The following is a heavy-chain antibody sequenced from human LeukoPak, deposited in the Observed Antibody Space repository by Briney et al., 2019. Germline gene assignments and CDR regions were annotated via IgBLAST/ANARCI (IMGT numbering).Heavy chain of an antibody. CDR3: ARVRAESYSSGWYMDV. CDR2: ISSSGGTI. CDR1: GFTFSSYE. V-gene: IGHV3-48*03. J-gene: IGHJ6*03. D-gene: IGHD6-19*01. Sequence: GGSLRLSCAASGFTFSSYEMNWVRQAPGKGLEWVSYISSSGGTIYYADSVKGRFTISRDNAKNSLYLQMNSLRAEDTAVYYCARVRAESYSSGWYMDVWGKGTTVTISS.